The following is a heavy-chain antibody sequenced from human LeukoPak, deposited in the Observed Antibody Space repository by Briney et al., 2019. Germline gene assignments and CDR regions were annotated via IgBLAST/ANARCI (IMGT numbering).Heavy chain of an antibody. CDR3: ARDYYDSSASINWFDL. V-gene: IGHV4-61*02. CDR2: LYTDGST. CDR1: GGSITSGIYY. J-gene: IGHJ5*02. Sequence: SETLSLTCTVSGGSITSGIYYWGWIRQPAGKGLERIGRLYTDGSTRYNPALKSRVTISVDKSKNQFSLKLSSVTAADTAVYYCARDYYDSSASINWFDLWGQGTLVTVSS. D-gene: IGHD3-22*01.